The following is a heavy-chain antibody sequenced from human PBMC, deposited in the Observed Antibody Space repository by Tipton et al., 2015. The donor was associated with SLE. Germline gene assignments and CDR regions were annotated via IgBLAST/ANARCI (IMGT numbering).Heavy chain of an antibody. CDR3: ARGGGGYQLLSGYYYYMDV. CDR2: VFYSGKT. D-gene: IGHD2-2*01. V-gene: IGHV4-39*07. J-gene: IGHJ6*03. Sequence: GLVKPSETLSLSCSVSGASTNDMTYSWGWVRQSPGKGLEWIGTVFYSGKTFYSPSLKSRVTISLDTSRNQFSLMLTSVTAADTAVYYCARGGGGYQLLSGYYYYMDVWGKGTTVTVSS. CDR1: GASTNDMTYS.